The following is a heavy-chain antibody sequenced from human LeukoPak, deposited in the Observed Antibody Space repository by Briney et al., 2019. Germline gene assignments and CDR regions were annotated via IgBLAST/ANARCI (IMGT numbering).Heavy chain of an antibody. CDR2: IYYSGST. CDR3: ARNSMYSGPPNY. D-gene: IGHD1-26*01. Sequence: SETLSLTCTVAGGSLSSYYWSWIRQPPGKGLEWIGYIYYSGSTNYNPSLKSRVTISVDTSKNQSSLKLSSVTAADTAVYYCARNSMYSGPPNYWGQGTLVTVSS. V-gene: IGHV4-59*08. CDR1: GGSLSSYY. J-gene: IGHJ4*02.